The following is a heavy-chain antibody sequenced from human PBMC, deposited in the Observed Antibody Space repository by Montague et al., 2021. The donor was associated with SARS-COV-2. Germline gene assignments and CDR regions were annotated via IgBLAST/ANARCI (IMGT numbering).Heavy chain of an antibody. D-gene: IGHD2-21*01. CDR2: IYYSGST. Sequence: SETRSLTCTASGGSISSSNYYWGWIRQPPGKGLEWIGTIYYSGSTYYNPSLKSRVTISVDTSKNQFSLKLSSVTAADTAVYYCARQGGDIVVVIAIRGPYYFDYWDQGTLVTVSS. CDR1: GGSISSSNYY. V-gene: IGHV4-39*01. CDR3: ARQGGDIVVVIAIRGPYYFDY. J-gene: IGHJ4*02.